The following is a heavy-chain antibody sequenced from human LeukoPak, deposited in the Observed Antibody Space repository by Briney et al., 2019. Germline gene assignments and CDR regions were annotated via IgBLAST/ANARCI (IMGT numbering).Heavy chain of an antibody. Sequence: SGGSLRLSCAASGFTFSSYAMSWVRQAPGKGLEWVSFISSSSSYIYYADSVKGRFTISRDNAKNSLYLQMNSLRAEDTAVYYCARDSGGYFDRNHFGYWGQGTLVTVSS. CDR1: GFTFSSYA. V-gene: IGHV3-21*01. J-gene: IGHJ4*02. CDR2: ISSSSSYI. CDR3: ARDSGGYFDRNHFGY. D-gene: IGHD3-9*01.